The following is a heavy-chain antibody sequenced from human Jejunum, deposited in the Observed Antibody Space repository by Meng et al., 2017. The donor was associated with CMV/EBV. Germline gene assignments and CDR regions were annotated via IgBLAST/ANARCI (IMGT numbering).Heavy chain of an antibody. Sequence: SCAASGFTISGFTMNWVRQAPGKGLEWVSSISASSSYMYYIDSVKGRFTISRDNAKNSLYLQMNSLRAEDTAVYYCARDIIRPDYWGQGTLVTVSS. CDR3: ARDIIRPDY. CDR1: GFTISGFT. D-gene: IGHD3-3*01. CDR2: ISASSSYM. J-gene: IGHJ4*02. V-gene: IGHV3-21*01.